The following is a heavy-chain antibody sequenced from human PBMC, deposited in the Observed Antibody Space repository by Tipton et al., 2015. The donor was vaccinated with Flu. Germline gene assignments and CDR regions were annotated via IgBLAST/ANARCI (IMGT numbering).Heavy chain of an antibody. V-gene: IGHV4-39*07. D-gene: IGHD3-10*01. CDR1: GGSISSSSYY. CDR2: IYYSGST. J-gene: IGHJ3*02. Sequence: TLSLTCTVSGGSISSSSYYWGWIRQPPGKGLEWIGCIYYSGSTYYNPSLKGRVTISVDTSKNQFSLKLSSVTAADTAVYYCARQLWSRAFDIWGQGTMVTVSS. CDR3: ARQLWSRAFDI.